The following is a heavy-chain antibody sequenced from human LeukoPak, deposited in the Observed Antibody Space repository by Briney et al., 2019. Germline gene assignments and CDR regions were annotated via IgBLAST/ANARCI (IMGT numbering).Heavy chain of an antibody. J-gene: IGHJ4*02. D-gene: IGHD3-22*01. CDR2: IYTSGST. V-gene: IGHV4-4*07. CDR3: ARETTYYYDSSGHGLDY. Sequence: SETLSLTCTVSGGSISSYYWSWIRQPAGKGLEWIGRIYTSGSTNYTPSLKSRVTMSVDTSKNQFSLKLSSVTAADTAVYYCARETTYYYDSSGHGLDYWGQGTLVTVSS. CDR1: GGSISSYY.